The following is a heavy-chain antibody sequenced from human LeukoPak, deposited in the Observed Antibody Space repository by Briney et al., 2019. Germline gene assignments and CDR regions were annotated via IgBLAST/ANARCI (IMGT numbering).Heavy chain of an antibody. V-gene: IGHV4-34*01. CDR3: VRSQYWRFDD. CDR1: GGSFSGYY. CDR2: INHSGST. J-gene: IGHJ4*02. Sequence: SETLSLTCAVYGGSFSGYYWSWIRQPPGKGLEWIGEINHSGSTNYNPSLKSRATISVDTSKNQFSLQLNSVTPEDTAVYYCVRSQYWRFDDWGQGTLVTVSS. D-gene: IGHD2-8*02.